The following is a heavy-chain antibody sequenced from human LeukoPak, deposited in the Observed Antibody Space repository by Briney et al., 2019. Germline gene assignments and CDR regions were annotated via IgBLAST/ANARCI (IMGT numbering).Heavy chain of an antibody. J-gene: IGHJ4*02. D-gene: IGHD2-21*01. Sequence: PGRSLRLSCAASGFTFSSYSMHWVRQAPGKGLEWVAVISYDGSHKHYADSVKGRFTISRDNSKNTVYLQMSTLRPEDTAIFYCASDPNRLADNGGDYLDYWGQGTLVTVSS. V-gene: IGHV3-30*19. CDR3: ASDPNRLADNGGDYLDY. CDR1: GFTFSSYS. CDR2: ISYDGSHK.